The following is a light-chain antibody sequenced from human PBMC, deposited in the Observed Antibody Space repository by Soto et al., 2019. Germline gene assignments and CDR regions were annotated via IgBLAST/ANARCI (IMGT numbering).Light chain of an antibody. Sequence: EIVMTQSPVALSWFQGKSAPPSSRAIRGVGRNFAWYQQRPGQAPRVLIYGTSTRATGVPARFSGSGSGTDFTLTISSLQSEDFAVYYCQQYNNWPYTFGQGTRLEIK. V-gene: IGKV3-15*01. J-gene: IGKJ2*01. CDR3: QQYNNWPYT. CDR2: GTS. CDR1: RGVGRN.